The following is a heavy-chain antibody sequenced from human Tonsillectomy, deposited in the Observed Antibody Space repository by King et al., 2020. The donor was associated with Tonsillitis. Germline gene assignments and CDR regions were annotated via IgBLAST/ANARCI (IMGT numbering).Heavy chain of an antibody. D-gene: IGHD2-15*01. J-gene: IGHJ4*02. CDR2: ISYDGSNK. CDR3: VRESGSPDY. CDR1: GFTFSSFA. V-gene: IGHV3-30*04. Sequence: QLVQSGGRVVQPGRSLRLSCAASGFTFSSFAMPWVRQAPGKGLEWVAVISYDGSNKYYADSVKGRFTISRDNSKNTLYLQMNSLRPEDTAVYYCVRESGSPDYGGQGTLVTVSS.